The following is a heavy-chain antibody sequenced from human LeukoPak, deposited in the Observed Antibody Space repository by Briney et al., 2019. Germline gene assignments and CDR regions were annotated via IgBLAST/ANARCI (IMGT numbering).Heavy chain of an antibody. Sequence: SVKVSCKASGYTFTSYGISWVRQAPGQGLEWMGGIIPIFGTANYAQKFQGRVTITADKSTSAAYMELSSLRSEDTAVYYCARDQRRSSSWYDLGGYYYYYTDVWGKGTTVTVSS. CDR3: ARDQRRSSSWYDLGGYYYYYTDV. D-gene: IGHD6-13*01. CDR1: GYTFTSYG. CDR2: IIPIFGTA. J-gene: IGHJ6*03. V-gene: IGHV1-69*06.